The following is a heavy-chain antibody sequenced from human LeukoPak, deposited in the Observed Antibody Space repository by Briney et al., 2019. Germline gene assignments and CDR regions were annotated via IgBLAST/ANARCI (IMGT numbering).Heavy chain of an antibody. Sequence: SETLSFTCTVSGGSISSDYWSWIRQSAGRGLEWIGRISASGSTNYNPSLKSRVTMSIDTSKNQFSLKLTSVTAADTAVYYCGRNEFGDTIFGMDVWGQGTTVTVSS. CDR1: GGSISSDY. V-gene: IGHV4-4*07. CDR2: ISASGST. J-gene: IGHJ6*02. D-gene: IGHD2-21*02. CDR3: GRNEFGDTIFGMDV.